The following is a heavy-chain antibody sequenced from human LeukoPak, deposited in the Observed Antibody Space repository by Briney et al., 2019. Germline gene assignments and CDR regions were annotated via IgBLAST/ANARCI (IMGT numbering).Heavy chain of an antibody. CDR2: INPNSGGT. CDR1: GYTFTGYY. CDR3: ARVGVVVTAILLTFDY. J-gene: IGHJ4*02. V-gene: IGHV1-2*02. D-gene: IGHD2-21*02. Sequence: ASVKVSCKASGYTFTGYYMHWVRQAPGQGLEWMGWINPNSGGTNYAQKFQGRVTMTRDTSISTAYMELSRLRSDDTAVYYCARVGVVVTAILLTFDYWGQGTLVTVSS.